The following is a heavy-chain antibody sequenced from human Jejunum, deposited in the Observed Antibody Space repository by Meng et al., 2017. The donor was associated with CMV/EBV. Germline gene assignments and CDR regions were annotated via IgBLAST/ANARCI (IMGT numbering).Heavy chain of an antibody. J-gene: IGHJ4*02. Sequence: LPAARAGPVTPPETSSLTCQAAGGSISNHSWGGIRQPAGKGLEWIGRIYFGGSTNYNPSLKSRVTMSVEMSKNQFSMSLYSVTAADTAVYYCARGPGGFGDFNFDSWGQGTLVTVSS. D-gene: IGHD3-10*01. CDR3: ARGPGGFGDFNFDS. V-gene: IGHV4-4*07. CDR2: IYFGGST. CDR1: GGSISNHS.